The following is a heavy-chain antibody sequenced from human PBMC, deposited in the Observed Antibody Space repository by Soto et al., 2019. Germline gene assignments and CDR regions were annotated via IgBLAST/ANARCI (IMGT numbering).Heavy chain of an antibody. CDR2: ISGSSTTI. CDR3: ARGSIEALGAFDI. D-gene: IGHD6-6*01. CDR1: ACVYSDDI. J-gene: IGHJ3*02. V-gene: IGHV3-48*02. Sequence: HPAWSERHCGAAAACVYSDDIMISNRQVQGKGLEWISYISGSSTTILYADSVKGRFTVSRDNAKNSLYLQMNSLRDEDTAVYYCARGSIEALGAFDIWGPGTTVTVSS.